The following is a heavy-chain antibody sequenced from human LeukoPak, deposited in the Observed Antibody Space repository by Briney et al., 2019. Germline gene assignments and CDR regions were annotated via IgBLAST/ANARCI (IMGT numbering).Heavy chain of an antibody. CDR3: ASPYCGGDCYRGAFEY. CDR2: ILPILDIA. Sequence: ASVKVSCKASAATFSSYAISWVRQAPGQGLEWMGRILPILDIANYAQKFQGRVTITADKSTSTAYMELSSLRSEDTAVYYCASPYCGGDCYRGAFEYWGQGTLVTVSS. D-gene: IGHD2-21*02. CDR1: AATFSSYA. J-gene: IGHJ4*02. V-gene: IGHV1-69*04.